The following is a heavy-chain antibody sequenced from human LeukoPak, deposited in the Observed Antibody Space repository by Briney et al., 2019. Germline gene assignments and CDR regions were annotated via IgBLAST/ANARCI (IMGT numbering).Heavy chain of an antibody. D-gene: IGHD3-22*01. J-gene: IGHJ3*02. CDR3: ARDLYDSSGGAFDI. Sequence: SETLSLTCTVSGGSISSYYWSWIRQPPGKGLEWMGYTYYSGSTNYNPSLKSRVTISVDTSKNQFSLKLSSVTAADTAVYYCARDLYDSSGGAFDIWGQGTMVTVSS. CDR2: TYYSGST. CDR1: GGSISSYY. V-gene: IGHV4-59*01.